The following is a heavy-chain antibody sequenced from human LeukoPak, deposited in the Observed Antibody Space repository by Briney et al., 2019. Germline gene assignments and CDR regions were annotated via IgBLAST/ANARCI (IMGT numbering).Heavy chain of an antibody. D-gene: IGHD2-2*01. CDR2: IYHSGST. CDR1: GYSISSGYY. V-gene: IGHV4-38-2*01. CDR3: ARLGYCSSTSCYYFDY. Sequence: SETLSLTCAVSGYSISSGYYWGWIRQPPGKGLEWFGRIYHSGSTYYNPSLKSRVTISVDTSKNQFSLKLSSVTTADTAVYYCARLGYCSSTSCYYFDYWGQGTLVTVSS. J-gene: IGHJ4*02.